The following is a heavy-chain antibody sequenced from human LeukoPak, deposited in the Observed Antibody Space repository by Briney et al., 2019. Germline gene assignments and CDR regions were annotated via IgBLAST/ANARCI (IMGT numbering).Heavy chain of an antibody. D-gene: IGHD3-10*01. J-gene: IGHJ5*02. CDR3: AKDLGSLRAGSGFDP. CDR1: GFTFSSYA. V-gene: IGHV3-23*01. CDR2: ISGSGGST. Sequence: GGSLRLSCGASGFTFSSYAMSWVRQAPGKGLEWVSGISGSGGSTYYADSVKGRFTISRDNSKKTLFLQMNSLRADDTAVYYCAKDLGSLRAGSGFDPWGQGTLVTIS.